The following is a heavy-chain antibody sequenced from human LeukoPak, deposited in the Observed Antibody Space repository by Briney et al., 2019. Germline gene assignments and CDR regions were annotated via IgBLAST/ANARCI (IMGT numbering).Heavy chain of an antibody. CDR2: IYYTGST. V-gene: IGHV4-59*01. D-gene: IGHD3-10*01. CDR1: GGSISGCY. Sequence: PSETLSLTCTVSGGSISGCYWSWIRQPPGRGLDWIGYIYYTGSTNYNPSLKSRVTISVDTSKNQFSLKLSSVTAADTAVYYCAREYGSGSYGYGWFDPWGQGTLVTVSS. CDR3: AREYGSGSYGYGWFDP. J-gene: IGHJ5*02.